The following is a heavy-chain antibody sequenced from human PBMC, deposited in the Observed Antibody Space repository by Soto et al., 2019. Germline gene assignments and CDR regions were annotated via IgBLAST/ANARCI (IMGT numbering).Heavy chain of an antibody. Sequence: EVQLVESGGGSVQPGGSLRLQCAASGFTLSRHWMYWVRQAPGKGLSWVSRITSDGGSARYADSVNGRFTVARDNAKNMLYLEMNGLRVEDSAVYYCAIEAIYSSGRGMDLWGQGILVTVSS. CDR3: AIEAIYSSGRGMDL. CDR1: GFTLSRHW. V-gene: IGHV3-74*01. J-gene: IGHJ5*02. D-gene: IGHD3-22*01. CDR2: ITSDGGSA.